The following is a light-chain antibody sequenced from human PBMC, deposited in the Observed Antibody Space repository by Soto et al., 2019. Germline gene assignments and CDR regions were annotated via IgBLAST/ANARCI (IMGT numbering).Light chain of an antibody. CDR2: EVN. J-gene: IGLJ2*01. Sequence: QSALTQPASLSGSPGQSITISCTGTSSDIGAYDYVSWFQQHPGKAPKLMISEVNNRPSGVSNRFSGSKSGNTAYLTISGLQVEDEAEYYCAAWDGSLNGVVFGGGTKVTVL. CDR3: AAWDGSLNGVV. CDR1: SSDIGAYDY. V-gene: IGLV2-14*01.